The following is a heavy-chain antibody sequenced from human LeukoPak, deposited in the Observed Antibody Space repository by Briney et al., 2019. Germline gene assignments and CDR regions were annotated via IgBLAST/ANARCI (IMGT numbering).Heavy chain of an antibody. D-gene: IGHD1-26*01. J-gene: IGHJ4*02. CDR1: GFTFSSYS. Sequence: GGSLRLSCAASGFTFSSYSMNWVRQAPGKGLEWVSSISSSSSYIYYADSVKGRFTISRDNAKNSLYLQMNSLRAEDTAVYYCARGGQWELLPKEDYWGQGTLVTVSS. CDR2: ISSSSSYI. CDR3: ARGGQWELLPKEDY. V-gene: IGHV3-21*01.